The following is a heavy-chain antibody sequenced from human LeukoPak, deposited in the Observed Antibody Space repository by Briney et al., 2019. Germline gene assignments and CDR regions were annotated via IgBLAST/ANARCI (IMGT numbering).Heavy chain of an antibody. D-gene: IGHD2-2*01. J-gene: IGHJ4*02. V-gene: IGHV4-34*01. CDR3: ASTERCSTTCPLDY. CDR1: GGSFRGYY. Sequence: PAETLSLTCAVYGGSFRGYYLSWIRQPPGKGLEWIGEINHSGSTNYNPSLKSRVTISLDTSMKKFSLKLNSVTAADTAVYYCASTERCSTTCPLDYWGQGTLVSVSS. CDR2: INHSGST.